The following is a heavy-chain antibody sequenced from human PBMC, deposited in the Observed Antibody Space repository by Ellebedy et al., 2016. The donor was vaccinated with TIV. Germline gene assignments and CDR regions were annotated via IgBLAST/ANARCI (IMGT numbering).Heavy chain of an antibody. V-gene: IGHV1-18*01. CDR3: ARDRGGVGATNGFDY. Sequence: AASVKVSCKASGYIFTSYGISWVRQAPGQGLEWVGWISAYNGNTTYAQKLQGRVTMTRDTSTSTVYMELSSLRSEDTAVYYCARDRGGVGATNGFDYWGQGTLVTVSS. CDR1: GYIFTSYG. D-gene: IGHD1-26*01. CDR2: ISAYNGNT. J-gene: IGHJ4*02.